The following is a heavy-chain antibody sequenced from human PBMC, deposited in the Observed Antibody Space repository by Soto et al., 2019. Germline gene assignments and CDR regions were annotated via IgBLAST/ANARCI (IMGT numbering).Heavy chain of an antibody. J-gene: IGHJ5*02. Sequence: SVKVSCKVSGYTLTELSMHWVRQAPGKGLEWMGGFDPEDGETIYAQKFQGRVTMTEDTSTDTAYMELSSLRSVDTAVYYCAILPLVGASRDNWFDPWGQGTLVTVSS. D-gene: IGHD1-26*01. CDR2: FDPEDGET. CDR3: AILPLVGASRDNWFDP. V-gene: IGHV1-24*01. CDR1: GYTLTELS.